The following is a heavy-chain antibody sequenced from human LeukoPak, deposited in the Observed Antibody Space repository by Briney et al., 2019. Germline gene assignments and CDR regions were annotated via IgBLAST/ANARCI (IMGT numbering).Heavy chain of an antibody. D-gene: IGHD3-9*01. CDR3: ASSRVLRYFDWLYESSAWWFDP. CDR2: IYYSGST. V-gene: IGHV4-39*01. J-gene: IGHJ5*02. Sequence: SETLSLTCTVSGGSISSSSYYWGWIRQPPGKGLEWIGSIYYSGSTYYSPSLKSRVTISVDTSKNQFSLKLSSVTAADTAVYYCASSRVLRYFDWLYESSAWWFDPWGQGTLVTVSS. CDR1: GGSISSSSYY.